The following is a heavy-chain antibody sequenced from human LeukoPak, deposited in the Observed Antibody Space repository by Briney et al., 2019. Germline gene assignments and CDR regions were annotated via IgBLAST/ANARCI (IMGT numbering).Heavy chain of an antibody. CDR3: ARLRRISPGGTWENWFNP. CDR1: GGSISSSSYY. D-gene: IGHD6-13*01. Sequence: SETLSLTCTVSGGSISSSSYYWGWIRQPPGKGLEWIGSIYYSGSTYYNPSLKSRVTISVDTSRNQFSLKLNSVTAADTAVYYCARLRRISPGGTWENWFNPWGQGTLVTVSS. CDR2: IYYSGST. J-gene: IGHJ5*02. V-gene: IGHV4-39*07.